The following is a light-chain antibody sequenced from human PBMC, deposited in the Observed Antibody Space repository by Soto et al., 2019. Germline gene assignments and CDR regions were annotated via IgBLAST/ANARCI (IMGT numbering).Light chain of an antibody. CDR3: QQYNSWPPRYT. J-gene: IGKJ2*01. CDR1: QSVSRA. V-gene: IGKV3-15*01. CDR2: DSS. Sequence: DIVLTQSPATLSVSPGESATLSCRASQSVSRALAWYQHVPGQAPRLLIYDSSTRATGVPARFSGGGSGTRVTLSISSLQSDDFGVYYCQQYNSWPPRYTFGQGTKLQI.